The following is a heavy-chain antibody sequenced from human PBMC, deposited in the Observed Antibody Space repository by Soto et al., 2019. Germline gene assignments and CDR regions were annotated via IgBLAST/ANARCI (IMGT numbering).Heavy chain of an antibody. Sequence: EVQLVESGGGLVQPGGSLRLSCAASGFTFSNYWMNWVRQAPGGGLELVANIKEDGTEKNYVDSGEGLFTVSRDNAKNSLDLQINSLRGGDTAMYYCARGTLHSWGEGTMVAVSS. V-gene: IGHV3-7*03. J-gene: IGHJ4*02. CDR3: ARGTLHS. CDR2: IKEDGTEK. D-gene: IGHD3-10*01. CDR1: GFTFSNYW.